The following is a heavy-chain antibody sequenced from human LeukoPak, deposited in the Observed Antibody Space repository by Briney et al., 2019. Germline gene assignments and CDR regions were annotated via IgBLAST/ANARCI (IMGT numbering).Heavy chain of an antibody. CDR2: ISSSSTYI. CDR3: ASLYGGNLDTDY. D-gene: IGHD4-23*01. Sequence: GGSLRLSCAASGFTFSSYWMHWVRQAPGKGLEWVSSISSSSTYIYYADSAKGRFTISRDNAKNSLYLQMNSLRAEDTAVYYCASLYGGNLDTDYWGQGTLVTVSS. CDR1: GFTFSSYW. V-gene: IGHV3-21*01. J-gene: IGHJ4*02.